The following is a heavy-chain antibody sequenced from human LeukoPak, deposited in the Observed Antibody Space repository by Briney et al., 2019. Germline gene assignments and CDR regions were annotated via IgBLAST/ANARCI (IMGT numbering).Heavy chain of an antibody. CDR1: GFTLSDYY. V-gene: IGHV3-53*01. D-gene: IGHD2-15*01. Sequence: GGSLRLSCAASGFTLSDYYMSWIRQAPGKGLEWVSVIYSGGSTYYADSVKGRFTISRDNSKNTLYLQMNSLRAEDTAVYYCARGAGGDYWGQGTLVTVSS. J-gene: IGHJ4*02. CDR3: ARGAGGDY. CDR2: IYSGGST.